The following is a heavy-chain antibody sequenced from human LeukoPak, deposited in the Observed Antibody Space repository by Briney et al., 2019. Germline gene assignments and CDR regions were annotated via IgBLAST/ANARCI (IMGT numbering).Heavy chain of an antibody. V-gene: IGHV1-2*02. CDR2: INPNNGVT. J-gene: IGHJ4*02. CDR3: ARGPRGYSGYNLGY. Sequence: GASVKVSCKASGDTLSSYEISWVRQAPGQGLKWMGWINPNNGVTNYAQTFQGRVTMTRDTSISTASMDLTRLRSDDTAVYYGARGPRGYSGYNLGYWGQGTLVTVSS. CDR1: GDTLSSYE. D-gene: IGHD5-12*01.